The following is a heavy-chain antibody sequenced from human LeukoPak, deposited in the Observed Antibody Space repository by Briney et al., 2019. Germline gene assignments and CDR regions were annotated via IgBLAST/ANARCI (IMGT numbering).Heavy chain of an antibody. CDR1: GFTFDDYA. CDR3: AKVHSGYDFNWYFDL. J-gene: IGHJ2*01. V-gene: IGHV3-9*01. CDR2: ISWNSGSI. Sequence: GGSLRLSCAAPGFTFDDYAMHWVRQAPGKGLGWVSDISWNSGSIGYADSVKGRFTISRDNAKNSLYLQMNSLRAEDTALYYCAKVHSGYDFNWYFDLWGRGTLVTVSS. D-gene: IGHD5-12*01.